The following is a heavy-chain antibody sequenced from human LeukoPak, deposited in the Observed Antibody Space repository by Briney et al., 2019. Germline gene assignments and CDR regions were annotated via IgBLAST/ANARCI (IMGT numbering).Heavy chain of an antibody. CDR2: VFHSGST. CDR1: GYSFSSGRY. D-gene: IGHD2-2*01. V-gene: IGHV4-38-2*01. Sequence: SETLSLTRAVSGYSFSSGRYWGWIRQPPGKGLEWIGSVFHSGSTYYNPSLKSRVTISVDTSKNQFSLNLRSVTAADTAVYYCARSLSTAGIDYWGKGTLVTVSS. CDR3: ARSLSTAGIDY. J-gene: IGHJ4*02.